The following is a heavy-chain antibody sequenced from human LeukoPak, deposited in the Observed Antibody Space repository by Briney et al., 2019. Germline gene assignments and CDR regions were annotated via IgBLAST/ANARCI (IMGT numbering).Heavy chain of an antibody. V-gene: IGHV3-43*01. CDR3: ARNGDGYPSPDC. Sequence: PGGSLRLSCAASGFTFDDYSMHWVRQAPGKGLEWVSLISWNGDRTYYADSVKGRFTISRDNSKNSLYLQTNSLRTEDTALYYCARNGDGYPSPDCWGQGTLVTVSS. CDR2: ISWNGDRT. J-gene: IGHJ4*02. CDR1: GFTFDDYS. D-gene: IGHD5-24*01.